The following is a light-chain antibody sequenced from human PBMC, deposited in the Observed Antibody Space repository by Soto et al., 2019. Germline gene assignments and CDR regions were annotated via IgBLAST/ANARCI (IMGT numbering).Light chain of an antibody. Sequence: EIVLTQSPGTLSLSPGERASLSCRASQSLNRNYVAWYQQKVGQAPRLLIYATSGKATGIPDRFRGSGSGTEFNLTIDRREPEDFAVYYCQRYGLSPPFSFGPGTKVEIK. CDR2: ATS. V-gene: IGKV3-20*01. CDR1: QSLNRNY. CDR3: QRYGLSPPFS. J-gene: IGKJ3*01.